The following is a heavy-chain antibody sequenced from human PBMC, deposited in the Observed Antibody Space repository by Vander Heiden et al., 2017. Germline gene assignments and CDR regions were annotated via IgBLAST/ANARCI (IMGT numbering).Heavy chain of an antibody. V-gene: IGHV3-33*01. D-gene: IGHD6-19*01. J-gene: IGHJ4*02. CDR1: GFPFRSHG. Sequence: VQLVESGGGVVQPGRSLRLSCAASGFPFRSHGMHWVRQAPGKGLEWVAVIGYDGSNKYYADSVKGRFTSSRDNSKNPLYLQMNSLRAEDTAGYYCARETVAGTPEDYWGQGTRGTVAS. CDR3: ARETVAGTPEDY. CDR2: IGYDGSNK.